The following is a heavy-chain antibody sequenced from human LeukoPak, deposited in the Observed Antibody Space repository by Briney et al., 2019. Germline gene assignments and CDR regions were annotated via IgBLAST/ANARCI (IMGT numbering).Heavy chain of an antibody. V-gene: IGHV3-23*01. J-gene: IGHJ4*02. Sequence: GASLRLSCAASGFTFSSYAMRWVRQAPGKGLEWVSAISGSGGNTYYADSVKGRFTISRDNSKNTLYLQMNSLRAEDTAVYYCAKDRGSSSPWHLDYWGQGTLVTVSS. CDR1: GFTFSSYA. CDR2: ISGSGGNT. CDR3: AKDRGSSSPWHLDY. D-gene: IGHD6-13*01.